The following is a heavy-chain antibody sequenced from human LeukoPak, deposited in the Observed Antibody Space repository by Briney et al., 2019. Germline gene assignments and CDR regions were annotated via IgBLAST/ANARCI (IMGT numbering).Heavy chain of an antibody. J-gene: IGHJ4*02. CDR2: IKQDGSEK. V-gene: IGHV3-7*01. CDR3: ARNQRRLDY. Sequence: GGSLRLSCAASGFTFNTFNMNWVRQAPGKGLELVANIKQDGSEKYVDSVKGRFTISRDNAKNSLYLQMNSLRAEDTAVYYCARNQRRLDYWGQGTLVTVSS. D-gene: IGHD1-14*01. CDR1: GFTFNTFN.